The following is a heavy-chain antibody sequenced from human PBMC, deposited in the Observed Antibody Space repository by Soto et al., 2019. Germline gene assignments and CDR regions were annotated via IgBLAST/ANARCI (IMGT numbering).Heavy chain of an antibody. J-gene: IGHJ6*02. Sequence: EVQLLESGGDLVQPGGSLRLSCAASGFTFSSYAMNWVRQAPGKGLEWVSAISGSGGTTFYADSVKGRFTISIDKSKNTLFLQMHSLRAEDTAIYYCAMLNSGSYSYHGMDVWGQGTTVTVSS. V-gene: IGHV3-23*01. CDR3: AMLNSGSYSYHGMDV. D-gene: IGHD1-26*01. CDR2: ISGSGGTT. CDR1: GFTFSSYA.